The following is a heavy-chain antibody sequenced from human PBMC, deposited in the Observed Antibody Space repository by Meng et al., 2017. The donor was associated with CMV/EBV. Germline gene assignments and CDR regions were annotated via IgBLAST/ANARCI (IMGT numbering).Heavy chain of an antibody. D-gene: IGHD2-8*01. CDR3: ARDLPLYCTNGVCYSSGMDV. CDR1: GFTFSDYY. V-gene: IGHV3-11*06. Sequence: GGSLRLSCAASGFTFSDYYMSWIRQAPGKGLEWVSSISSSSSYIYYADSVKGRFTISRDNAKNSLYLQMNSLRAEDTAVYYCARDLPLYCTNGVCYSSGMDVWGQGTTVTVSS. J-gene: IGHJ6*02. CDR2: ISSSSSYI.